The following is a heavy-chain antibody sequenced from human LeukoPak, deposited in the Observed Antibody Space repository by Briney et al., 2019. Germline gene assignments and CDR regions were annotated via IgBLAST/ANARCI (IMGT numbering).Heavy chain of an antibody. CDR2: INPNSGGT. V-gene: IGHV1-2*02. J-gene: IGHJ4*02. D-gene: IGHD6-19*01. CDR3: ARDRGTGEQWLADY. CDR1: GYTLTGYY. Sequence: GASVKVSCKASGYTLTGYYMHWVRQAPGQGLEWMGWINPNSGGTNYAQKFQGRVTMTRDTSISTAYMELSRLRSDDTAVYYCARDRGTGEQWLADYWGQGTLVTVSS.